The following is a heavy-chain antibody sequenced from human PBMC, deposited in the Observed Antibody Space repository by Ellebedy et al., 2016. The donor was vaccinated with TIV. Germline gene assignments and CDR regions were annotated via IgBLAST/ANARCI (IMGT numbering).Heavy chain of an antibody. J-gene: IGHJ1*01. CDR2: ISSDGDDT. V-gene: IGHV3-30*03. Sequence: GESLKISCAASGFSFSSYPMHWVRQAPGQGLEWVSVISSDGDDTFYGGSVKGRFGMSRDNSKNALFLQMNSLRPDDTAVYYCTDLFQYWGQGTLVTVSS. CDR1: GFSFSSYP. D-gene: IGHD2/OR15-2a*01. CDR3: TDLFQY.